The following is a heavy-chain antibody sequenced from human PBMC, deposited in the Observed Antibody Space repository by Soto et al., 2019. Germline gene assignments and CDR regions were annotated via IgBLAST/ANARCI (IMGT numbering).Heavy chain of an antibody. V-gene: IGHV3-9*01. J-gene: IGHJ5*02. CDR2: ISWNSGSI. Sequence: EVQLVESGGGLVQPGRSLRLSCAASGFTFDDYAMHWVRQAPGKGLEWVSGISWNSGSIGYADSVNGRFTISRDNAKNSLSLQMNSLRAEDTALYYCAKDSYGSGKRGWFDPWGQGTLVTVSS. CDR1: GFTFDDYA. CDR3: AKDSYGSGKRGWFDP. D-gene: IGHD3-10*01.